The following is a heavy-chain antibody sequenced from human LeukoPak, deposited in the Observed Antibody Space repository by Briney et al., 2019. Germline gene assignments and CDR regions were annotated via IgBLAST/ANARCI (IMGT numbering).Heavy chain of an antibody. Sequence: GGSLRLSCAASGFSFSKYWMHWVRQTPGEGLVWVTRIKEDGTYTSYADSVKGRFTISRDNARNTVFLQMNSLRAEDTAVYYCARDFDMGITPGDDFDFWGQGTLVTVSS. CDR3: ARDFDMGITPGDDFDF. D-gene: IGHD3-9*01. V-gene: IGHV3-74*01. CDR1: GFSFSKYW. J-gene: IGHJ4*02. CDR2: IKEDGTYT.